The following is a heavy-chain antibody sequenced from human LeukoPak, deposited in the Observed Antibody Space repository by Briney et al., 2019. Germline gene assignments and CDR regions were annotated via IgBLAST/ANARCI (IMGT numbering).Heavy chain of an antibody. J-gene: IGHJ4*02. V-gene: IGHV4-59*01. D-gene: IGHD2-15*01. CDR1: GDSMSSYY. CDR3: ARGKRISAGD. CDR2: IYYSGST. Sequence: SETLSLTCTVSGDSMSSYYWSWIRQPPGKGLEWIGYIYYSGSTNYNPSLKSRVSISIDMSKNQFSPKLSSVTAADTAVYYCARGKRISAGDWGQGTLVTVSS.